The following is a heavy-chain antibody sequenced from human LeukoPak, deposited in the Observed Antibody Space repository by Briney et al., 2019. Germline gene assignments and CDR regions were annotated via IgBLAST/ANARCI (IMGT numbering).Heavy chain of an antibody. CDR1: GFTFSSRW. Sequence: GGSLRLSCAASGFTFSSRWMSWVRQAPEKGLEWVANIKQDGSEKYYVDSVKGRFTISRDNAKNSLYLQMNSLRAEDTAVYYCARGSSSWIVYWGQGTLVTVSS. J-gene: IGHJ4*02. D-gene: IGHD6-13*01. CDR2: IKQDGSEK. V-gene: IGHV3-7*01. CDR3: ARGSSSWIVY.